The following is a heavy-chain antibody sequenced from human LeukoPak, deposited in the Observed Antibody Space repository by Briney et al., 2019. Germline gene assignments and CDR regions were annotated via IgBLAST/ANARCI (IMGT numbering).Heavy chain of an antibody. Sequence: GGSLRLSCAASGFTVSNSYMSWVRQAPGKGLEWVSLIYTGGSTYYADSVRGRFTISRDNSKNTLYLQMNSLRAEDTAVYYCARYQLRNWFDPWGQGTLVTVSS. J-gene: IGHJ5*02. CDR2: IYTGGST. CDR1: GFTVSNSY. CDR3: ARYQLRNWFDP. V-gene: IGHV3-66*01. D-gene: IGHD1-7*01.